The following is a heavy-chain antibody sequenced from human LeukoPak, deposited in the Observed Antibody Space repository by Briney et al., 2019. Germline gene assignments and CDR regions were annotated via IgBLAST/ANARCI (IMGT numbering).Heavy chain of an antibody. Sequence: PGRSLRLSCAASGFTFSSYGMHWVRQAPGKGLEWVAVISYDGSNKYYADSVKGRFTISRDNSKSTLYLQMNSLRAEDTAVYYCAKEVSPSRRYSSGWAFDYWGQGTLVTVSS. D-gene: IGHD6-19*01. CDR1: GFTFSSYG. J-gene: IGHJ4*02. V-gene: IGHV3-30*18. CDR2: ISYDGSNK. CDR3: AKEVSPSRRYSSGWAFDY.